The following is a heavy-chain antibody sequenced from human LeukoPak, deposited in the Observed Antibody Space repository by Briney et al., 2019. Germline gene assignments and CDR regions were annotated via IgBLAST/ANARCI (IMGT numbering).Heavy chain of an antibody. CDR1: GYTFTSHG. Sequence: ASVKVSCKASGYTFTSHGLSWARQAPGQGLEWMGWISIYSGNTNYAQKFQDRISMTTDTSTNTAYMELRSLKSDDTAVYYCARVLNGYNIRDYFDYWGQGTLVTVSP. CDR3: ARVLNGYNIRDYFDY. J-gene: IGHJ4*02. V-gene: IGHV1-18*01. CDR2: ISIYSGNT. D-gene: IGHD5-24*01.